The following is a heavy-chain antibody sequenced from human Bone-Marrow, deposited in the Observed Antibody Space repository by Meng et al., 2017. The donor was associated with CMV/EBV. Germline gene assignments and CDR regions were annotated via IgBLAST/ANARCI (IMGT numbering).Heavy chain of an antibody. D-gene: IGHD3-16*01. CDR1: GGSISSSSYY. CDR2: IYYSGST. J-gene: IGHJ6*02. CDR3: ARLPFQRHRPHYSYGMDV. V-gene: IGHV4-39*01. Sequence: GSLRLSCTVSGGSISSSSYYWGWIRQPPGKGLEWIGSIYYSGSTYYNPSLKSRVTISVDTSKNQFSLKLSSVTAADTAVYYCARLPFQRHRPHYSYGMDVWGQGTTVTVSS.